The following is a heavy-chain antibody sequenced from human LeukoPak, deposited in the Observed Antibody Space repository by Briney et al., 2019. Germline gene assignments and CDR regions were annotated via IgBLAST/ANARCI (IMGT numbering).Heavy chain of an antibody. CDR2: ISSSSSYI. D-gene: IGHD3-10*01. V-gene: IGHV3-21*01. Sequence: GGSLRLSCAASGFTFSSYSMNWVRQAPGKGLEWVSSISSSSSYIYYADSVEGRFTISRDNAKNSLYLQMNSLRAEDTAVYYCARLRRSGSSEYYFDYWGQGTLVTVSS. J-gene: IGHJ4*02. CDR1: GFTFSSYS. CDR3: ARLRRSGSSEYYFDY.